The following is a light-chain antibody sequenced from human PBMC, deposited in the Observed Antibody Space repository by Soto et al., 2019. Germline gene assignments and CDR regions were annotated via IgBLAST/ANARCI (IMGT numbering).Light chain of an antibody. CDR3: HSYDRTLSGSV. CDR2: GNN. J-gene: IGLJ3*02. CDR1: SSNIGAGYD. Sequence: QSVLTQPPSVSGAPGQRVTLSCSGGSSNIGAGYDVHWYQQLPQTAPKLLIYGNNIPPSGVPDRFSGSKSGTSASLAITGLQAEDEADYYCHSYDRTLSGSVFGGGTKLTVL. V-gene: IGLV1-40*01.